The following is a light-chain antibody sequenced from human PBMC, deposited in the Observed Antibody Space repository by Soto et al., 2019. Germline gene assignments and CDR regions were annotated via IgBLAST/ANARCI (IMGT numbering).Light chain of an antibody. Sequence: QLLLTQPPSASGTPGQRVTISCSGSSSNIGSNTVNWYQQLPGTAPKLLIYSNNQRPSGVPDRFSGSKSGTSASLAISGLQSEDEADYYCAAWDDSLNGLVFGGGTKLTVL. V-gene: IGLV1-44*01. CDR2: SNN. CDR3: AAWDDSLNGLV. J-gene: IGLJ2*01. CDR1: SSNIGSNT.